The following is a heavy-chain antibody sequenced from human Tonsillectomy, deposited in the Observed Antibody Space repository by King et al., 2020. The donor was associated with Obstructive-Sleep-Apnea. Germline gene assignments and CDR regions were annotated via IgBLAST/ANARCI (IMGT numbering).Heavy chain of an antibody. V-gene: IGHV1-69*01. D-gene: IGHD3-22*01. Sequence: VQLVESGAEVKKPGSSVKVSCKASGGTFSSYAISWVRQAPGQGLEWMGGIIPIFGTANYAQKFQGRVTITADESTSTAYMELSSLRSEDTAVYYCARGSQDSSGYDLWYFDYWGQGTLVTVSS. CDR3: ARGSQDSSGYDLWYFDY. CDR1: GGTFSSYA. CDR2: IIPIFGTA. J-gene: IGHJ4*02.